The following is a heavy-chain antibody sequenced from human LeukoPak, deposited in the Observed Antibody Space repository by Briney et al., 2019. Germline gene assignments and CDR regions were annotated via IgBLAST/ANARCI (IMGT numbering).Heavy chain of an antibody. D-gene: IGHD3-3*01. CDR3: ARGGSGGTIFGVVTLFYFDY. V-gene: IGHV3-23*01. CDR1: GFTFSSYA. Sequence: PGGSLRLSCAASGFTFSSYAMSWVRQAPGKGLEWVSAISGSGGSTYYADSVKGRFTISRDNSKNTLYLQMNSLRAEDTAVYYCARGGSGGTIFGVVTLFYFDYWGQGTLVTVSS. J-gene: IGHJ4*02. CDR2: ISGSGGST.